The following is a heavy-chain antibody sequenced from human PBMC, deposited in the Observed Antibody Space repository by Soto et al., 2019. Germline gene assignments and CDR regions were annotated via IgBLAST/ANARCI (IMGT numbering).Heavy chain of an antibody. V-gene: IGHV3-30-3*01. Sequence: QVQLVESGGGVVQPGRSLRLSCAASGFTFSSYAMHWVRQAPGKGLEWEAVISYDGSNKYYADSVKGRFTISRDNSKNTLYLQMNSLRAEDTAVYYCARGFWSGYSHYYYGMDVWGQGTTVSVSS. CDR3: ARGFWSGYSHYYYGMDV. CDR1: GFTFSSYA. CDR2: ISYDGSNK. D-gene: IGHD3-3*01. J-gene: IGHJ6*02.